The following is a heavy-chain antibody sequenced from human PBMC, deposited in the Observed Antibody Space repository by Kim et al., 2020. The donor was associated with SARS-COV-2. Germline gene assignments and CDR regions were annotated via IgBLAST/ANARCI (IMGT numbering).Heavy chain of an antibody. V-gene: IGHV1-2*02. J-gene: IGHJ5*02. D-gene: IGHD6-13*01. CDR1: GYTFTGYY. Sequence: ASVKVSCKASGYTFTGYYMHWVRQAPGQGLEWMGWINPNSGGTNYAQKFQGRVTRTRDTSISTAYMELSRLRSDDTAVYYCARGGPAAAWDNWFDPWGQGTLVTVSS. CDR2: INPNSGGT. CDR3: ARGGPAAAWDNWFDP.